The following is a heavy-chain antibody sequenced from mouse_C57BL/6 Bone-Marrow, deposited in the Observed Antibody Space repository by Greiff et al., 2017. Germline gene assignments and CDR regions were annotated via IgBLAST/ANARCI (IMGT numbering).Heavy chain of an antibody. J-gene: IGHJ4*01. D-gene: IGHD1-1*02. CDR1: GYTFTSYW. V-gene: IGHV1-69*01. CDR3: AREVVEGAMDY. Sequence: QVQLQQPGAELVMPGASVKLSCKASGYTFTSYWMHWVKQRPGQGLEWIGEIDPSDSYTNYNQKFKGKSTLTVDKSSSTAYMQLSSLTSEDSAVYYYAREVVEGAMDYWSQGTSVTVSS. CDR2: IDPSDSYT.